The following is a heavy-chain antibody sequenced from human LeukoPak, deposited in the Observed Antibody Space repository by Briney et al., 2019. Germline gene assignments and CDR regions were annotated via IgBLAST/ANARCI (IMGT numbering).Heavy chain of an antibody. CDR2: ISWNSGSE. CDR1: GFSFDDYA. CDR3: ASLLVAGVASVDY. D-gene: IGHD6-19*01. Sequence: GGSLRLSCAASGFSFDDYAMHWLRQAPGKGLQWVSGISWNSGSEGYADSVKGRFTISRDNAKNSLYLQMNSLRAEDTAVYYCASLLVAGVASVDYWGQGTLVTVSS. V-gene: IGHV3-9*01. J-gene: IGHJ4*02.